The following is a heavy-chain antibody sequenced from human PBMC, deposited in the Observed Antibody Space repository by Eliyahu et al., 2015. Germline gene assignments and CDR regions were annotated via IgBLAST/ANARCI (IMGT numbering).Heavy chain of an antibody. CDR2: ISAYNGNT. D-gene: IGHD3-10*01. CDR3: ARSSSILWFGESSPSYFDY. V-gene: IGHV1-18*04. CDR1: GYTFTSYG. Sequence: QXQLVQSGAEVKKPGASVXVSCXASGYTFTSYGISXVRQAPGQGLXWMGWISAYNGNTNYAQKLQGRVXMTTDTSTSTAYMELRSLRSDDTAVYYCARSSSILWFGESSPSYFDYWGQGTLVTVSS. J-gene: IGHJ4*02.